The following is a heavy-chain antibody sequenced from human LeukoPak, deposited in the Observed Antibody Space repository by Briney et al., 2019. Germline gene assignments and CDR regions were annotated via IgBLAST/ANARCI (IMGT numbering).Heavy chain of an antibody. V-gene: IGHV3-53*01. CDR1: GFTVSLNF. CDR2: IHPDGVT. D-gene: IGHD5-18*01. Sequence: GGSLRLSCEASGFTVSLNFMNWVRQAPGTGLEWVSIIHPDGVTHYSDSVKGRFTISRDNSNSILYLQMNGLRAEDTAVYSCAGGRGYIIDYWGQGTLVTVSS. J-gene: IGHJ4*02. CDR3: AGGRGYIIDY.